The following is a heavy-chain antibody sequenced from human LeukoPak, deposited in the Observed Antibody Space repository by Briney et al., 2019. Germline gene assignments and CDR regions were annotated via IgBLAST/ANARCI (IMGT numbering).Heavy chain of an antibody. D-gene: IGHD3-22*01. CDR3: ASTPPYYYDSSGYYPMGYFDY. V-gene: IGHV1-69*13. J-gene: IGHJ4*02. Sequence: GASAKVSCTASGGTFSSYAISWVRQAPGQGLEWMGGIIPIFGTANYAQKFQGRVTITADESTSTAYMELSSLRSEDTAVYYCASTPPYYYDSSGYYPMGYFDYWGQGTLVTVSS. CDR1: GGTFSSYA. CDR2: IIPIFGTA.